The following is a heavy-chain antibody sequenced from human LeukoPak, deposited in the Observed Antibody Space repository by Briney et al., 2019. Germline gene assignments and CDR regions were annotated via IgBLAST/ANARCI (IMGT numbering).Heavy chain of an antibody. D-gene: IGHD5-24*01. V-gene: IGHV4-59*01. CDR2: IYYSGST. CDR3: ARDRDGYNPNAFDI. CDR1: GGSISSYY. J-gene: IGHJ3*02. Sequence: PSETLSLTCTVSGGSISSYYWSWIRQPPGKGLEWIGYIYYSGSTNYNPSLKSRVTISVDTSKNQFSLKLSSVTAADTAVYYCARDRDGYNPNAFDIWGQGTMVTVSS.